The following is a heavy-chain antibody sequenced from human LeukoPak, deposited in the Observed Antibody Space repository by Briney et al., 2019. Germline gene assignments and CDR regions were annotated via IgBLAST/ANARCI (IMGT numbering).Heavy chain of an antibody. CDR3: ASGQRRYDILTGYYNSPRDAFDI. D-gene: IGHD3-9*01. J-gene: IGHJ3*02. CDR1: GGSISSGGYS. CDR2: IYHSGST. Sequence: SETLSLTCAVSGGSISSGGYSWSWIRQPPGKGLEWIGYIYHSGSTYYNPSLKSRVTISVDRSKNQFSLKLSSVTAADTAVYYCASGQRRYDILTGYYNSPRDAFDIWGQGTMVTVSS. V-gene: IGHV4-30-2*01.